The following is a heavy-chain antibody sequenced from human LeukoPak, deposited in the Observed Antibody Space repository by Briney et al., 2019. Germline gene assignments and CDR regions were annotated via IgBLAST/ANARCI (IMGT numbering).Heavy chain of an antibody. V-gene: IGHV3-48*03. J-gene: IGHJ4*02. CDR3: ASFVDY. Sequence: GGSLRLSCAASGFTFSSYEMNWVRQAPGKGLEWVPYISSSGSTIHYADSVMGRFTISRDNAKNSLYLQMNSLRAEDTAVYYCASFVDYWGQGTLVTVSS. D-gene: IGHD2-21*01. CDR1: GFTFSSYE. CDR2: ISSSGSTI.